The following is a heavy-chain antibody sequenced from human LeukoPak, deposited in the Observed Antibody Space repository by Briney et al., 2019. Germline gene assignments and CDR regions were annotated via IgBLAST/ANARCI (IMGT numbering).Heavy chain of an antibody. CDR3: ASIGVVVVPAAMCAFDI. J-gene: IGHJ3*02. Sequence: GGSPRLSCVASRFTLSSYETNWAPHAPPKGLGWVSYISRSGSPIYSTHSVRGRFTISRDNAKNSLYLQMNSVRAEDTAVYYCASIGVVVVPAAMCAFDIWGKGTMVTVSS. CDR2: ISRSGSPI. D-gene: IGHD2-2*01. CDR1: RFTLSSYE. V-gene: IGHV3-48*03.